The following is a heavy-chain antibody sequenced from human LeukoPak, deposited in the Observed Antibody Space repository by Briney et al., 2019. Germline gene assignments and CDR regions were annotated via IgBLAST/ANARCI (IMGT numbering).Heavy chain of an antibody. Sequence: PGGSLRLSCAASGFTFSDHGMHWVRQAPGKGLEWVAVISDDGRYKLYGDSVKGRFTISRDNSENTLYLQMSSLKTEDTAVYYCAKDRAFQAAGDTDYWGQGTLVTVSS. CDR3: AKDRAFQAAGDTDY. CDR2: ISDDGRYK. V-gene: IGHV3-30*18. J-gene: IGHJ4*02. D-gene: IGHD1-26*01. CDR1: GFTFSDHG.